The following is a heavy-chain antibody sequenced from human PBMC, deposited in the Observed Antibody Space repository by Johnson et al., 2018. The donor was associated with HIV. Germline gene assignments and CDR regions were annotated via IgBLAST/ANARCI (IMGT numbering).Heavy chain of an antibody. D-gene: IGHD5-18*01. CDR3: AKRVHSYGYAGAFDI. CDR1: GFTFRNFA. Sequence: QVQLVESGGGVVQPGRSLRLSCAASGFTFRNFAMHWVRQAPGKGLEWLAVISYDGSNKYYADSVKGRFTISRDNSKNTVYLQMNSLRAEDTAVYYCAKRVHSYGYAGAFDIWGLGTMVTVSS. CDR2: ISYDGSNK. V-gene: IGHV3-30-3*02. J-gene: IGHJ3*02.